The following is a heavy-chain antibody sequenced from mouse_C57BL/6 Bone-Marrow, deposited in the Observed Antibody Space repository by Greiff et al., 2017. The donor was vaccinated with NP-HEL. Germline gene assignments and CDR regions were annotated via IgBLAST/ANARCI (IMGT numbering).Heavy chain of an antibody. CDR3: ATSYDLWYFDV. V-gene: IGHV5-17*01. Sequence: EVQRVESGGGLVKPGGSLKLSCAASGFTFSDYGMHWVRQAPEKGLEWVAYISSGSSTIYYADTVKGRFTISRDNAKNTLFLPMTSLRSEDTAMYYCATSYDLWYFDVWGTGTTVTVSS. D-gene: IGHD2-12*01. J-gene: IGHJ1*03. CDR1: GFTFSDYG. CDR2: ISSGSSTI.